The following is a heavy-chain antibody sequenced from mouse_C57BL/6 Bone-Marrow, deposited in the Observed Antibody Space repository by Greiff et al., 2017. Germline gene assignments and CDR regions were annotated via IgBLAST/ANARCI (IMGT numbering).Heavy chain of an antibody. CDR3: AREGIYYGNFWFAY. CDR2: IHPNSGST. CDR1: GYTFTSYW. D-gene: IGHD2-1*01. J-gene: IGHJ3*01. V-gene: IGHV1-64*01. Sequence: QVQLQQPGAELVKPGASAKLSCKASGYTFTSYWMHWVKQRPGQGLEWIGMIHPNSGSTNYNEKFKSKATLTVDKSSSTAYMQLSSLTSEDSAVYDCAREGIYYGNFWFAYWGQGTLVTVSA.